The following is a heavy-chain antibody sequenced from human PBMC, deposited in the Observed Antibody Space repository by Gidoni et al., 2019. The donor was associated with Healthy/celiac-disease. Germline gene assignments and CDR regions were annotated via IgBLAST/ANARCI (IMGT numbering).Heavy chain of an antibody. CDR2: ISSSSSYT. V-gene: IGHV3-11*06. CDR1: GFTFSESY. J-gene: IGHJ4*02. CDR3: ARELHNVVFWSGSQIDY. Sequence: QVQLVESGGGLVKPGGSLRLPCAASGFTFSESYMSWIRQAPGKGLEWVSYISSSSSYTNYADSVKGRFTISRDNAKNSLYLQMNSLRAEDTAVYYCARELHNVVFWSGSQIDYWGQGTLVTVSS. D-gene: IGHD3-3*01.